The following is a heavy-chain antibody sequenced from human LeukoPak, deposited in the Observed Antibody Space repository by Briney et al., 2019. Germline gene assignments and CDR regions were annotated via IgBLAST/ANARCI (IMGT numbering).Heavy chain of an antibody. CDR3: ARIEVKYSSSAGYYYYMDV. CDR2: IYSGGST. Sequence: GGSLRLSCAASGFTVSSNYMSWVRQAPGKGLEWVSVIYSGGSTYYADSVKGRFTISRDNSKNTLYLQMNSLKAEDTAVYYCARIEVKYSSSAGYYYYMDVWGKGTTVTVSS. CDR1: GFTVSSNY. V-gene: IGHV3-53*01. J-gene: IGHJ6*03. D-gene: IGHD6-6*01.